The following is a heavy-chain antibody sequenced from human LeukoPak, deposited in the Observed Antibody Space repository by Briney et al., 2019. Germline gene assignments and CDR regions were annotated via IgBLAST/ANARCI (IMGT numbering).Heavy chain of an antibody. J-gene: IGHJ4*02. D-gene: IGHD6-19*01. CDR1: GFTFSGYW. V-gene: IGHV3-7*05. CDR2: INQDGSEK. Sequence: GGSLRLSCAASGFTFSGYWMSWVRQAPGKGLEWVANINQDGSEKHYVDSVEGRFTLSRDNAQNSLYLQMNSLIAEDTAVYYCARDRGWYDYWGQGTLVTVSS. CDR3: ARDRGWYDY.